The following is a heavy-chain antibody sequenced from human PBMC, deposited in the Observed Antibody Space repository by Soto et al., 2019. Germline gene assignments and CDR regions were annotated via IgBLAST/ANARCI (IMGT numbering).Heavy chain of an antibody. J-gene: IGHJ6*02. CDR3: AKDEMATMIHYYGMDV. CDR2: ISYDGSNK. Sequence: QVQLVESGGGVVQPGRSLRLSCAASGFTFSSYGMHWVRQAPGKGLEWVAVISYDGSNKYYADSVKGRFTISRDNSKNXLYLQMNSLRAEDTAVYYCAKDEMATMIHYYGMDVWGQGTTVTVSS. D-gene: IGHD5-12*01. V-gene: IGHV3-30*18. CDR1: GFTFSSYG.